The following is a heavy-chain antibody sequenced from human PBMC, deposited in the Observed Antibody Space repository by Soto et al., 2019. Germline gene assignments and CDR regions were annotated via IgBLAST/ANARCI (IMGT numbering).Heavy chain of an antibody. Sequence: PGGSLRLSCAASGFTFSSYTMNWVRQAPGKGLEWVSSISRGSSYIYYADPVKGRFTISRDNAKNSLYLQMNSLRAEDTAVYYCARDPVYSTSPHWFDPWGQGTLVTVSS. J-gene: IGHJ5*02. CDR3: ARDPVYSTSPHWFDP. D-gene: IGHD2-8*01. CDR1: GFTFSSYT. CDR2: ISRGSSYI. V-gene: IGHV3-21*01.